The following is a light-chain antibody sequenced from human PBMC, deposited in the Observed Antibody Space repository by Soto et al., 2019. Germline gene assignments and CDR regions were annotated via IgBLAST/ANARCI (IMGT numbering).Light chain of an antibody. CDR1: QSLLHSDGHTY. CDR2: KIS. V-gene: IGKV2-24*01. J-gene: IGKJ5*01. Sequence: DIVLTQTPLSSPVTLGQPASISCRSSQSLLHSDGHTYLSWLQQRPGQSPRLLIYKISNRLSGVPDRFSGSGAGKDFTLKISRVEAENVGVYYCMQLTPSITFGQGTRLEIK. CDR3: MQLTPSIT.